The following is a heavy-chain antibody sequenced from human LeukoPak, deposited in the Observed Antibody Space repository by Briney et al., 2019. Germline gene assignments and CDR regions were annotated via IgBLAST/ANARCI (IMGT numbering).Heavy chain of an antibody. D-gene: IGHD6-19*01. Sequence: GGSLRLSCAASGFTFDDYAMHWVRQAPGKGLEWVSGISWNSGSIGYADSVKGRFTISRDNAKNSLYLQMNSLRAEDTALYYCAKGISAPSSGWSPFDYWGQGTLVTVSS. CDR2: ISWNSGSI. CDR3: AKGISAPSSGWSPFDY. V-gene: IGHV3-9*01. CDR1: GFTFDDYA. J-gene: IGHJ4*02.